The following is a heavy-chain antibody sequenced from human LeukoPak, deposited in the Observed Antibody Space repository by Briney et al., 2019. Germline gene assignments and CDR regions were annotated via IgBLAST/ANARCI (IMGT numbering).Heavy chain of an antibody. J-gene: IGHJ4*02. CDR2: INHSGST. CDR3: ARGVGYYCSSTNCPLGY. D-gene: IGHD2-2*01. Sequence: SETLSLTCAVYGGSFSGYYWSWIRQPPAKGLEWIGEINHSGSTNYNPSLKSRVTISVDTSKNQFSLKLSSVTAADTAVYYCARGVGYYCSSTNCPLGYWGQGTLVTVSS. V-gene: IGHV4-34*01. CDR1: GGSFSGYY.